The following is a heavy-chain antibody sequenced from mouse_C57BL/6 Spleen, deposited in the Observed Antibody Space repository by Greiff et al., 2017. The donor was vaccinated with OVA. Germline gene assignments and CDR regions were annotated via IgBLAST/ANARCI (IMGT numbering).Heavy chain of an antibody. Sequence: VQLKQSGAELVRPGASVKLSCTASGFNIKDDYMHWVKQRPEQGLEWIGWIDPENGDTEYASKFQGKATITADTSSNTAYLQLSSLTSEDTAVYYCTTSYYSRGNYFDYWGQGTTLTVSS. CDR3: TTSYYSRGNYFDY. J-gene: IGHJ2*01. CDR2: IDPENGDT. CDR1: GFNIKDDY. V-gene: IGHV14-4*01. D-gene: IGHD2-5*01.